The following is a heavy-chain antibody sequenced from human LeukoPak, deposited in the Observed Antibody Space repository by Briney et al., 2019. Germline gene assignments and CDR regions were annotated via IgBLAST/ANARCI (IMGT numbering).Heavy chain of an antibody. D-gene: IGHD3-3*02. CDR1: GYSISSGYY. J-gene: IGHJ5*02. CDR3: ARHFPTGWFDP. CDR2: IYHSGNT. V-gene: IGHV4-38-2*01. Sequence: SETLSLTCAVSGYSISSGYYWGWIRKPPGKGLEWIGSIYHSGNTYYNPSLKSRVTISVDTPKNQFSLKLSSVTAADTAVYYCARHFPTGWFDPWGQGTLVTVSS.